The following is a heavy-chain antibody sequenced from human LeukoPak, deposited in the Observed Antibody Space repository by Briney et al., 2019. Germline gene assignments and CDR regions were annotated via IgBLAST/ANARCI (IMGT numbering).Heavy chain of an antibody. Sequence: GGSLRLSCAASGFIFSNYAMHWVRQAPGKGLEWVAVISYDGSNKYYADSVKGRFTISRDNSKNTLYLQMNSLRAEDTAVYYCAKDLGYSSSWYAPIDYWGQGTLVTVSS. D-gene: IGHD6-13*01. CDR3: AKDLGYSSSWYAPIDY. CDR2: ISYDGSNK. J-gene: IGHJ4*02. V-gene: IGHV3-30*04. CDR1: GFIFSNYA.